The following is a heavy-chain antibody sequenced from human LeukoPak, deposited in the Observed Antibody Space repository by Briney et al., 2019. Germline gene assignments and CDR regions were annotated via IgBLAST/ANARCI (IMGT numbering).Heavy chain of an antibody. CDR2: IYPNGGST. D-gene: IGHD6-19*01. Sequence: GESLRLSCAASGFTFSTYSMTWVHQGPGKGLEWVSSIYPNGGSTFYADSVKGRFTISRDNSKNTLYLQMSSLRTEDAAIYYCTKDVVPDSGWDLDYWGQGTLVTVSS. CDR3: TKDVVPDSGWDLDY. J-gene: IGHJ4*02. V-gene: IGHV3-23*01. CDR1: GFTFSTYS.